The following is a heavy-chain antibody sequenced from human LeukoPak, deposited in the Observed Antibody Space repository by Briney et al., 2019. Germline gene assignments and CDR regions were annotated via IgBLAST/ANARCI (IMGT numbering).Heavy chain of an antibody. D-gene: IGHD3-9*01. J-gene: IGHJ5*02. Sequence: PGGSLRLSCAASGFTFGSYAMHWVRQAPGKGLVWVAVMSYDGINKYYADSVKGRFTISRDNSKNTLYLQMNSLRAEDTAMYYCARDRYYDILTGYGWFDPWGQGTLVTVSS. CDR2: MSYDGINK. CDR3: ARDRYYDILTGYGWFDP. CDR1: GFTFGSYA. V-gene: IGHV3-30*04.